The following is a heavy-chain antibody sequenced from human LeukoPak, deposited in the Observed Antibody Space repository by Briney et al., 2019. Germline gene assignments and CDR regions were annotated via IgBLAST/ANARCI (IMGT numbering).Heavy chain of an antibody. V-gene: IGHV4-59*01. CDR3: ASRRGYIDYLH. J-gene: IGHJ4*02. CDR2: IHYSGST. D-gene: IGHD5-12*01. Sequence: SETLSLTCTVSGGSISSYYWSWIRQPPGKGLEWIGYIHYSGSTNYNPSLKSRVTISVDTSKNQLSLKLSSVTAADTAVYYCASRRGYIDYLHWGQGTLVTVSS. CDR1: GGSISSYY.